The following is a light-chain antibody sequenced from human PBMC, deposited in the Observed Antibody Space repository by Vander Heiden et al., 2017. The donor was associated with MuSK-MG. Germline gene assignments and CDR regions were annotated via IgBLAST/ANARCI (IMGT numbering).Light chain of an antibody. J-gene: IGKJ5*01. V-gene: IGKV1-33*01. CDR1: QDISKY. Sequence: DIQMTQSPSSLSASVGDRVTITCQASQDISKYLNWYQQKSGKAPKLLIYDAFNLETGVPSRFCGSGSGTEFTFTISSLQPEDIATYYCQQYDDLPLTFGRGTRLEIK. CDR3: QQYDDLPLT. CDR2: DAF.